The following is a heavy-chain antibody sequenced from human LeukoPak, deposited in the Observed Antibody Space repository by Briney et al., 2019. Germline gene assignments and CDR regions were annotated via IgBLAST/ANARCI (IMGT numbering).Heavy chain of an antibody. CDR3: ARDVPSCRSTSCYVYYYYMDV. D-gene: IGHD2-2*01. CDR1: GFTFSSYS. V-gene: IGHV3-21*01. CDR2: ISSSSSYI. J-gene: IGHJ6*03. Sequence: GGSLRLSGAASGFTFSSYSMNWVRQAPGKGLEWVSSISSSSSYIYYADSVKGRFTISRDNAKNSLYLQMNSLRAEDTAVYYCARDVPSCRSTSCYVYYYYMDVWGKGTTVTVSS.